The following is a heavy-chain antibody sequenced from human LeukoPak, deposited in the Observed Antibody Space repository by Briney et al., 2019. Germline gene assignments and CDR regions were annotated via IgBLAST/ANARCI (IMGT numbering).Heavy chain of an antibody. CDR1: GFTISNNY. V-gene: IGHV3-66*01. Sequence: GGSLRLSCEASGFTISNNYMNWVRRAPGKGLGWVSTIYPDGGTYYADSVRNRFTISRDTFKNTLFLQMNSLSAGDTAHYYCVRGVRPSVGMDVWGQGTTLIVSS. CDR2: IYPDGGT. D-gene: IGHD6-6*01. CDR3: VRGVRPSVGMDV. J-gene: IGHJ6*02.